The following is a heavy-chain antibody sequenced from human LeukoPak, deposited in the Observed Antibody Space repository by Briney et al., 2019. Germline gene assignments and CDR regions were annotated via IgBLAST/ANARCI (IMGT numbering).Heavy chain of an antibody. V-gene: IGHV1-3*01. Sequence: GASVKVSCKAPGYTFTSNAMQWVRQAPGQRLEWMGWINAGNGNTKYSQKFQGRVTITRDTSASTAYMELSSLRSEDTAVYYCARNSGGAKSNDYWGQGTLVTVSS. CDR3: ARNSGGAKSNDY. CDR1: GYTFTSNA. J-gene: IGHJ4*02. D-gene: IGHD1-26*01. CDR2: INAGNGNT.